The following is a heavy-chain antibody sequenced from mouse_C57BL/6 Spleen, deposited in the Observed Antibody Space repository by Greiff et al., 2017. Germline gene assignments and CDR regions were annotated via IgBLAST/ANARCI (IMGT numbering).Heavy chain of an antibody. J-gene: IGHJ1*03. CDR1: GFSLTSYG. Sequence: VKVVESGPGLVQPSQSLSITCTVSGFSLTSYGVHWVRQSPGKGLEWLGVIWRGGSTAYNAAFMSRLSITKDNSKSQVFFKMNSLQADDTAIYYCATNYYGSSYGGYWYFDVWGTGTTVTVSS. V-gene: IGHV2-5*01. D-gene: IGHD1-1*01. CDR3: ATNYYGSSYGGYWYFDV. CDR2: IWRGGST.